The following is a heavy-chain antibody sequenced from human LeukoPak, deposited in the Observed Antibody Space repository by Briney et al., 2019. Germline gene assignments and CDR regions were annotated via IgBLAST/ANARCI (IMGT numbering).Heavy chain of an antibody. CDR2: VYYTGST. CDR3: ARKSGYARDY. Sequence: SETLSLTCTVSGGSVSGSTYYWGWIRQPPGKGLEWIGSVYYTGSTYYNSSLKSRVTMSVDTSKNQFSLKLSSVTAADTAVYYSARKSGYARDYWGQGNLVTVSS. J-gene: IGHJ4*02. V-gene: IGHV4-39*07. D-gene: IGHD5-12*01. CDR1: GGSVSGSTYY.